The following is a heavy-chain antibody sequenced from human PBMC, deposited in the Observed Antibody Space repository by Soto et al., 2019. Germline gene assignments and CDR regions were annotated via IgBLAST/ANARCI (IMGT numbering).Heavy chain of an antibody. J-gene: IGHJ4*02. V-gene: IGHV3-30*14. CDR3: ARDSAYY. CDR1: GFTFSNYA. Sequence: QVLLVESGGGVVQPGTSLRLSCAASGFTFSNYAMNWFRQAPGKGLEWLAFISYDARKKKYADSVKGRFTISRDNSKNTLYVQMNRLRPEDTSVYYCARDSAYYWGQGTLVTGSS. CDR2: ISYDARKK.